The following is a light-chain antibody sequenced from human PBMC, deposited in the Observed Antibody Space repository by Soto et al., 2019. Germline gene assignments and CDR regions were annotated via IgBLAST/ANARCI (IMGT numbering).Light chain of an antibody. CDR1: SSDVGGYNY. CDR3: FSYTTSTAYV. J-gene: IGLJ1*01. V-gene: IGLV2-14*01. Sequence: QSVLTQPASVSGSPGQSITISCTGTSSDVGGYNYVSWYQLHPGKAPKLMVYEVSNRPSGVSNRFPGSKSGNTASLTISGLQAEDEADYYCFSYTTSTAYVFGTGTKLTVL. CDR2: EVS.